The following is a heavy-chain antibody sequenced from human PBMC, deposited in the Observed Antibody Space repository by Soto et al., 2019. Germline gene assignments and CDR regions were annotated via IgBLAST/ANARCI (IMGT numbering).Heavy chain of an antibody. CDR2: IYYSGST. Sequence: SETLSLTCTVSGGSISSYYWSWIRQPPGKGLEWIGYIYYSGSTNYNPSLKSRVTISVDTSKNQFSLKLSSVTAADTAVYYCARVYDFWSGYYPNYYYYYYMDGWGKGTTVTVSS. V-gene: IGHV4-59*01. J-gene: IGHJ6*03. CDR1: GGSISSYY. D-gene: IGHD3-3*01. CDR3: ARVYDFWSGYYPNYYYYYYMDG.